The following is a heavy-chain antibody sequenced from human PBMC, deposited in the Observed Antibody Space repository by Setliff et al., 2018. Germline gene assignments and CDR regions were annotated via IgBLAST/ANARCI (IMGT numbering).Heavy chain of an antibody. J-gene: IGHJ6*03. D-gene: IGHD3-10*01. CDR3: ARASRFGTVVYKGDYYMDV. CDR1: GDSIRRGDY. Sequence: PSETLSLTCTVSGDSIRRGDYWSWIRQHPGKGLEWIGYIHHSGETFYNPSLRSRVIISVDTSTNQFSLKVTSLIAADTAVYYCARASRFGTVVYKGDYYMDVWGKGTTVTVSS. V-gene: IGHV4-31*03. CDR2: IHHSGET.